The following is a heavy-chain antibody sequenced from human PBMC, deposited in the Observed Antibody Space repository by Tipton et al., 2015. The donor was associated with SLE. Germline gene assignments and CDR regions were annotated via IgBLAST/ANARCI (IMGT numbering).Heavy chain of an antibody. CDR2: IFHSGGT. V-gene: IGHV4-38-2*02. Sequence: GLVKPSETLSLNCSVSEYSISSGYFWGWIRQPPGKGLEWIGSIFHSGGTYYNPSLESRVTMSVDTSKNQFSLKLSSVTAADTAMYYCVRDPQGYYYDSRGYFDLWGRGTLVTVRS. CDR3: VRDPQGYYYDSRGYFDL. D-gene: IGHD3-22*01. J-gene: IGHJ2*01. CDR1: EYSISSGYF.